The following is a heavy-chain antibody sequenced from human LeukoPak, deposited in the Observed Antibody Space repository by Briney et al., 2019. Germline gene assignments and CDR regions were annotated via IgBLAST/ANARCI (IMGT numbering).Heavy chain of an antibody. Sequence: SVKVSCKASGGTFSSYAISWVRQAPGQGLGWMGGIIPIFGTANYAQKFQGRVTITADESTSTAYMELSSLRSEDTAVYYCATDLGYCSSTSCYSIGWGQGTLVTVSS. CDR1: GGTFSSYA. V-gene: IGHV1-69*13. J-gene: IGHJ4*02. CDR3: ATDLGYCSSTSCYSIG. CDR2: IIPIFGTA. D-gene: IGHD2-2*01.